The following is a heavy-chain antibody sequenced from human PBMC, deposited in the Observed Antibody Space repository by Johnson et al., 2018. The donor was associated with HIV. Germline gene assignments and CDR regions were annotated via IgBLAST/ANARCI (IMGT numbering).Heavy chain of an antibody. CDR1: GFTFSSYA. V-gene: IGHV3-30-3*01. Sequence: VQLVESGGGVVQPGRSLRLSCAASGFTFSSYAMHWVRQAPGKGLEWVAVISYDGSNKYYADSVKGRFTISRDNAKNSLYLQINSLRAEDTALYCCARGSGSYYSNAFDIWGQGTMVTVSS. CDR3: ARGSGSYYSNAFDI. D-gene: IGHD1-26*01. CDR2: ISYDGSNK. J-gene: IGHJ3*02.